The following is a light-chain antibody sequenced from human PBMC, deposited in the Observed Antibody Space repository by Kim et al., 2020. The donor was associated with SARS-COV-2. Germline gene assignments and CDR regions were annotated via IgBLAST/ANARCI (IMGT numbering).Light chain of an antibody. Sequence: SPGERAALSCGASQSVSSNYLALYQQKPGLAPRLLIYDASGRATGIPDRFSGSGSGTDFTLTISRLEPEDFAVYYCQQYGGSPITFGQGTRLEIK. J-gene: IGKJ5*01. CDR1: QSVSSNY. V-gene: IGKV3D-20*01. CDR3: QQYGGSPIT. CDR2: DAS.